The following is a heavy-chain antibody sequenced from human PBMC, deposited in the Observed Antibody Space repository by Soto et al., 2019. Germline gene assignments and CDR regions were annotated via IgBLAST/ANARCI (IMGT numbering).Heavy chain of an antibody. Sequence: ELQLLESGGGLVQPGGSLRLSCVASGFTFSSYAMSWVRQAPGKGLEWVSTISGSGGSTYYADSVKGRFTISRDNSKNPLYLQMNSMRAEDTAVYYCAKDRGSGSTSWDNGWFDPWGQGTLVTFPS. D-gene: IGHD2-2*01. CDR2: ISGSGGST. V-gene: IGHV3-23*01. CDR1: GFTFSSYA. J-gene: IGHJ5*02. CDR3: AKDRGSGSTSWDNGWFDP.